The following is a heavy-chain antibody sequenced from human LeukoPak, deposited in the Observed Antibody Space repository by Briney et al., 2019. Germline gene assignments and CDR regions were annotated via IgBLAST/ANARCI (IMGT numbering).Heavy chain of an antibody. CDR3: TRGFQGVYDY. Sequence: SETLSLTCTVSNGSMRSYYWTWIRQPAGKGLEWVGRLFDARKVNYNPSLGGRVTMSMDSSKNQFSLRMTSVTAADTAVYYCTRGFQGVYDYWGQGALVIVSS. D-gene: IGHD5/OR15-5a*01. CDR2: LFDARKV. V-gene: IGHV4-4*07. CDR1: NGSMRSYY. J-gene: IGHJ4*02.